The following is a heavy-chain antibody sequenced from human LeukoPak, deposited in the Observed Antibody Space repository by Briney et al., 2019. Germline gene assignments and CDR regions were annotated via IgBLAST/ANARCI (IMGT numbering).Heavy chain of an antibody. Sequence: SETLSLTCTVSGGSISSYYWSWIRQPPGKGLEWSGYIYYRGSTNYNPSLKSRVTISVDTSRNQFSLKLRSVTAADTAVYYCARAEYGDSFDYWGQGTLVTVSS. CDR1: GGSISSYY. J-gene: IGHJ4*02. CDR2: IYYRGST. CDR3: ARAEYGDSFDY. D-gene: IGHD4-17*01. V-gene: IGHV4-59*01.